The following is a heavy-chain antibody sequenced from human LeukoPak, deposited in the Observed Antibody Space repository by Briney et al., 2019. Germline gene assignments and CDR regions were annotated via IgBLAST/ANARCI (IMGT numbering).Heavy chain of an antibody. CDR2: IKTDGSIT. V-gene: IGHV3-74*01. CDR1: GFSFSVYW. Sequence: GGSLRLSCAASGFSFSVYWMHWVRQAPGKGPVWVSRIKTDGSITDYADFVKGRFTISRDNARNTLFLQMNSLRVEDTAVYYCVNYNWHSLYDSWGQGTLVTVSS. D-gene: IGHD1-7*01. CDR3: VNYNWHSLYDS. J-gene: IGHJ5*01.